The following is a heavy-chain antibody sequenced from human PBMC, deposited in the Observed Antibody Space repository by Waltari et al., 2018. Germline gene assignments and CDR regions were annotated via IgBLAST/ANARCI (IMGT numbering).Heavy chain of an antibody. Sequence: QITLKESGPTLVKPTQTLTLTCTFSGFSLSTSGVGVGWIRQPPGKALEWLASMYWNDDKRCSPVVRSRLTITKSTSKNQVVLTRTNMDPVDTATYYCAHSPGPPLVVYANWFDPWGQGTLVTVSS. D-gene: IGHD2-8*02. CDR1: GFSLSTSGVG. V-gene: IGHV2-5*01. CDR3: AHSPGPPLVVYANWFDP. CDR2: MYWNDDK. J-gene: IGHJ5*02.